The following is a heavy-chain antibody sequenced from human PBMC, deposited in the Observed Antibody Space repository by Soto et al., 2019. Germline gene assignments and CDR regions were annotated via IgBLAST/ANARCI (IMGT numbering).Heavy chain of an antibody. Sequence: QVQLQESGPGLVKPSQTLSLTCTVSGGSISSGGYYWSWIRQHPGKGLEWIGYIYYSGSTYYNPSLESRVTISVDTYKNQFSRKLSSVSAADTAVYYWARAAFRGTVGQNDYWSQRTLVTVSS. D-gene: IGHD4-17*01. CDR2: IYYSGST. J-gene: IGHJ4*02. CDR3: ARAAFRGTVGQNDY. CDR1: GGSISSGGYY. V-gene: IGHV4-31*03.